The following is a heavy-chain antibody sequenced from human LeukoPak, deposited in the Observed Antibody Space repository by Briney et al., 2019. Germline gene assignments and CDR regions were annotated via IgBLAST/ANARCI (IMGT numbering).Heavy chain of an antibody. Sequence: PGGSLRLSCAASGFTFSSYAMHWVRQAPGKGLEWVAFIWYDGSNKFYADSVKGRFTISRDNSKNTLYLQMNSLRVEDTAVYYCARDGTETAGPFDPWGQGTLVTVSS. J-gene: IGHJ5*02. CDR3: ARDGTETAGPFDP. CDR2: IWYDGSNK. CDR1: GFTFSSYA. D-gene: IGHD1/OR15-1a*01. V-gene: IGHV3-33*08.